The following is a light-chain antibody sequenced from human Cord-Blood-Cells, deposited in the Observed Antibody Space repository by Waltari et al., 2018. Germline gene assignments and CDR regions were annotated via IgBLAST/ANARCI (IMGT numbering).Light chain of an antibody. Sequence: DIQMTQSPSTLSASVGDRVTITCRASQSISSRLAWYQQKPGNAPKLLIYDASSLESWVPSRFSGSGSGTEFTLTISSLQPDDFATYYCQQYNSYCTFGQGTKVEIK. V-gene: IGKV1-5*01. CDR1: QSISSR. CDR3: QQYNSYCT. CDR2: DAS. J-gene: IGKJ1*01.